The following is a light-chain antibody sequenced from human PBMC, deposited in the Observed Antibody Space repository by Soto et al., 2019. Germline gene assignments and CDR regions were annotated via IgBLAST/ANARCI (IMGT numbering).Light chain of an antibody. V-gene: IGKV1-5*03. CDR3: QQSYRSAPP. CDR1: QTISSW. CDR2: KAS. Sequence: DIQMTQSPSTLSGSVGDRVTITCRASQTISSWLAWYQQKPGKAPKLLIYKASTLKSGVQSRFSGSGAGTEGTLRRSSAHPQDIHKYYCQQSYRSAPPFGRGTKV. J-gene: IGKJ4*01.